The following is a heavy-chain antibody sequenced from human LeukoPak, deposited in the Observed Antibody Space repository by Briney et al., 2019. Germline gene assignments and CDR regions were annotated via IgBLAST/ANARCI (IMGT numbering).Heavy chain of an antibody. Sequence: SETLSLTCTVSGASISSGNYYWSWIRQPAGKGLEWIGRIYSSGTTTYIPSLKSRVTMSGDTSKNQLSLRLTSVTAADTAVYYCARIHRRADSNYEDWYFDLWGRGTLVTVSS. J-gene: IGHJ2*01. D-gene: IGHD4-11*01. V-gene: IGHV4-61*02. CDR3: ARIHRRADSNYEDWYFDL. CDR2: IYSSGTT. CDR1: GASISSGNYY.